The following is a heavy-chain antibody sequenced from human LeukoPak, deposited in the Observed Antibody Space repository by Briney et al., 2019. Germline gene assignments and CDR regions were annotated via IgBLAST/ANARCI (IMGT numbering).Heavy chain of an antibody. V-gene: IGHV1-18*01. D-gene: IGHD6-19*01. Sequence: GASVTVSCTASGYTFTSYGISWVRQAPGQGLEWMGWISAYNGNTNYAQKLQGRVTMTTDTSTSTAYMELRSLRSDDTAVYYCARDLGIAVAGTSVWYYYYYGMDVWGQGTTVTVSS. J-gene: IGHJ6*02. CDR1: GYTFTSYG. CDR2: ISAYNGNT. CDR3: ARDLGIAVAGTSVWYYYYYGMDV.